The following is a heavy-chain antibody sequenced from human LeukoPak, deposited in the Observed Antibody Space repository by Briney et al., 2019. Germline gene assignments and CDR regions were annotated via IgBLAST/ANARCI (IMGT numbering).Heavy chain of an antibody. CDR1: GGSISSYY. CDR2: IYTSGST. Sequence: PSETLSLTCTVSGGSISSYYWSWIRQPPGKGLEWIGYIYTSGSTNYNPSLKSRVAISVDTSKSQFSLKLSSVTAADTAVYYCARHLIGGSYGYKSGFDPWGQGTLVTVSS. CDR3: ARHLIGGSYGYKSGFDP. J-gene: IGHJ5*02. D-gene: IGHD5-18*01. V-gene: IGHV4-4*09.